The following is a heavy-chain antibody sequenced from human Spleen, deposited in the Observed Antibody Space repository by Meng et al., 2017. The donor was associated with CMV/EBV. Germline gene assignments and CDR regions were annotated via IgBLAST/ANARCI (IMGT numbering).Heavy chain of an antibody. CDR3: ARYHLLNWFDP. V-gene: IGHV3-21*01. D-gene: IGHD2-2*01. J-gene: IGHJ5*02. Sequence: SCAASGFTFIDYTMNWVRQAPGKGLEWVASISGSTTSISYSDSVKGRFTISRDNAKNSLSLQMNSLRAEDTAVYYCARYHLLNWFDPWGQGTLVTVSS. CDR2: ISGSTTSI. CDR1: GFTFIDYT.